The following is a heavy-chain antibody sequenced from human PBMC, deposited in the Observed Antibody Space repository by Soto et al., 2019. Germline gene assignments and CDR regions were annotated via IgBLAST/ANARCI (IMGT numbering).Heavy chain of an antibody. CDR3: ARDRYFYDSAGYYRTLDS. CDR2: IFHSGIT. Sequence: PSETLSLTCTISGGSFNNDYWTWIRQSPGKGLEWIGYIFHSGITDYNPSVKSRVTISIDKSKNLFSLKLTSVTAADTAVYYCARDRYFYDSAGYYRTLDSWGQGIRVTVSS. J-gene: IGHJ5*01. CDR1: GGSFNNDY. V-gene: IGHV4-59*01. D-gene: IGHD3-22*01.